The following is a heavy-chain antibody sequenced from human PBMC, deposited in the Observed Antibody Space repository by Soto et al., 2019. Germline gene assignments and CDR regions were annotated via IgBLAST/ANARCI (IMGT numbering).Heavy chain of an antibody. D-gene: IGHD2-2*01. J-gene: IGHJ4*02. Sequence: QVQLVQSGAEVKKPGSSVKVSCKASGGTFSSYAISWVRQAPGQGLEWMGGIIPIFGTANYAQKFQGRVTITADESTSTAYMELSSLRSEDTAVYYCASYCSSTSCSSEKPFDYWGQGTLVTVSS. V-gene: IGHV1-69*01. CDR1: GGTFSSYA. CDR3: ASYCSSTSCSSEKPFDY. CDR2: IIPIFGTA.